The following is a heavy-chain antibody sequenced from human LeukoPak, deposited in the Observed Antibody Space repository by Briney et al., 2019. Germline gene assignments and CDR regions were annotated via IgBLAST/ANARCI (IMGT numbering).Heavy chain of an antibody. CDR3: ARHGWLHNSAWFDP. D-gene: IGHD5-12*01. J-gene: IGHJ5*02. Sequence: PSETLCLTCTVSGGSISSYYWSWVRQPPGKGLGWSGDIYYSGSTNYNPSLNSRGTISLDTSKNQLSLKLPSVPPADTAVYYCARHGWLHNSAWFDPWGQGTLVTVSS. V-gene: IGHV4-59*08. CDR2: IYYSGST. CDR1: GGSISSYY.